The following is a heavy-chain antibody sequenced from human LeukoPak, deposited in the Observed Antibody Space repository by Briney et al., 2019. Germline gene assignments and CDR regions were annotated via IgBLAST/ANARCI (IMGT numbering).Heavy chain of an antibody. D-gene: IGHD3-10*01. CDR2: IYYSGST. CDR1: GGSISSYY. Sequence: PSETLSLTCTVSGGSISSYYWSWIRQPPGKGLEWIGYIYYSGSTNYNPFLKSRVTISVDTSKNQFSLKLSSVTAADTAVYYCARVNYYGSGSHYYMDVWGKGTTVTVSS. CDR3: ARVNYYGSGSHYYMDV. J-gene: IGHJ6*03. V-gene: IGHV4-59*12.